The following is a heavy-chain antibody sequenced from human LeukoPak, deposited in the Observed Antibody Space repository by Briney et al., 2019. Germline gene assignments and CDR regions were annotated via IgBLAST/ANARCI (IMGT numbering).Heavy chain of an antibody. J-gene: IGHJ4*02. CDR3: AKGRGRWLQLWLLDY. Sequence: GRSLRLSCAASGFTFSSYGMHGVRQAPGKGLEWVAVISYDGSNKYYADSVKGRFTISRDNSKNTLYLQMNSLRAEDTAVYYCAKGRGRWLQLWLLDYWRQGTLVTVSS. V-gene: IGHV3-30*18. D-gene: IGHD5-18*01. CDR2: ISYDGSNK. CDR1: GFTFSSYG.